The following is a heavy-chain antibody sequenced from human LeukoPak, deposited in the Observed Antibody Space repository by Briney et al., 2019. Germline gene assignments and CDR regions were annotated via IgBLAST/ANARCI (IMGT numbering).Heavy chain of an antibody. CDR1: GGSISSGGYY. CDR3: ARGRGSGSYQVDY. V-gene: IGHV4-61*08. Sequence: PSETLSLTCTVSGGSISSGGYYWSWIRQHPGKGLEWIGYIYYSGSTYYNPSLKSRVTISVDTSKNQFSLKLSSVTAADTAVYYCARGRGSGSYQVDYWGQGTLVTVSS. CDR2: IYYSGST. D-gene: IGHD3-10*01. J-gene: IGHJ4*02.